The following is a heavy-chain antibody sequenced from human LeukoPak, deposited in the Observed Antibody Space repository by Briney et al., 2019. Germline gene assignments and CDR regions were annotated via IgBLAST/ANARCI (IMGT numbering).Heavy chain of an antibody. Sequence: GGSLRLSCAASGFTFSSHAMGWVRQAPGKGLEWVTFIRYDGSNKYYTDSVKARFTISRDNSKNTLYLQMNSLRAEDTAVYYCASVAAAGPDYWGQGTLVTVSS. J-gene: IGHJ4*02. V-gene: IGHV3-30*02. CDR1: GFTFSSHA. CDR2: IRYDGSNK. D-gene: IGHD6-13*01. CDR3: ASVAAAGPDY.